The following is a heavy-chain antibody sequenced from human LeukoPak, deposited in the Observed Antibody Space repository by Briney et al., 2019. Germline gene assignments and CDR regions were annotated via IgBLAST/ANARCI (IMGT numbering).Heavy chain of an antibody. CDR1: GFTFSSYA. J-gene: IGHJ4*02. D-gene: IGHD1-26*01. CDR2: ISGSGGST. V-gene: IGHV3-23*01. Sequence: GGSLRLSCAASGFTFSSYAMSWVRQAPGKGLEWVSAISGSGGSTYYADSVKGRFTIFSDNSKNPLHLQMNSLSAEDTAVYYCATSRXXXXSYFXXYFDYWGQGTLVTVSS. CDR3: ATSRXXXXSYFXXYFDY.